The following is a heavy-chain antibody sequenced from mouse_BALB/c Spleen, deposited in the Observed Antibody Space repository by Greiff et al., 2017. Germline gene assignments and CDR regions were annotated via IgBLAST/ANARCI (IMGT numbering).Heavy chain of an antibody. Sequence: EVKLVESGGGLVKPGGSLKLSCAASGFTFSDYYMYWVRQTPEKRLEWVATISDGGSYTYYPDSVKGRFTISRDNAKNNLYLQMSSLKSEDTAMYYCARGFPYYYGSSYGFAYWGQGTLVTVSA. CDR2: ISDGGSYT. D-gene: IGHD1-1*01. J-gene: IGHJ3*01. CDR3: ARGFPYYYGSSYGFAY. V-gene: IGHV5-4*02. CDR1: GFTFSDYY.